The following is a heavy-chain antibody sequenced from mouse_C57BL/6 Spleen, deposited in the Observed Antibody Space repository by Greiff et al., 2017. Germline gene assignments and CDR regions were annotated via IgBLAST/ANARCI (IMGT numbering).Heavy chain of an antibody. CDR1: GFTFSDYG. CDR3: ARRSVAYWYFDV. Sequence: DVKLVESGGGLVKPGGSLKLSCAASGFTFSDYGMHWVRQAPEKGLEWVAYISSGSSTIYYADTVKGRFTISRDNAKNTLFLQMTSLRSEDTAMYYCARRSVAYWYFDVWGTGATVTVYS. J-gene: IGHJ1*03. V-gene: IGHV5-17*01. CDR2: ISSGSSTI. D-gene: IGHD1-1*01.